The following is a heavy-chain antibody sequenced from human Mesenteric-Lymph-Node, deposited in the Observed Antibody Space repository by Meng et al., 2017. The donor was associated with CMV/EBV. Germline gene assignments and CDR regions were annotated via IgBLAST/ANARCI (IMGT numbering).Heavy chain of an antibody. CDR1: FSGTY. D-gene: IGHD3-22*01. CDR2: INHSGST. V-gene: IGHV4-34*01. CDR3: ARGPRRITMIVVVIRGYFDY. J-gene: IGHJ4*02. Sequence: FSGTYWRWIRQPPGKGLEWIGEINHSGSTNYNPSLKSRVTISVDTSKNQFSLKLSSVTAADTAVYYCARGPRRITMIVVVIRGYFDYWGQGTLVTVSS.